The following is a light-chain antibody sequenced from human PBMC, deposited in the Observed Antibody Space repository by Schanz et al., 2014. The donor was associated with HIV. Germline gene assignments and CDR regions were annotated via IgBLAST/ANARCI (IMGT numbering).Light chain of an antibody. V-gene: IGKV3D-15*01. Sequence: EIVMTQSPGTLSVSPGERATLSCKASQSVSSNLAWYQHKPGQAPSLLIYRASTRATGIPARFSGSGSGTEFTLTISSLQSEDFAVYYCQQFDNWPPWTFGQGTKVEFK. J-gene: IGKJ1*01. CDR3: QQFDNWPPWT. CDR1: QSVSSN. CDR2: RAS.